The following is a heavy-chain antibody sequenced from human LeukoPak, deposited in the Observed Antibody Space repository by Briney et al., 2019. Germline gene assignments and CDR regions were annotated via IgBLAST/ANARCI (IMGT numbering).Heavy chain of an antibody. D-gene: IGHD6-19*01. J-gene: IGHJ4*02. CDR3: ARQHTGWYVDY. V-gene: IGHV3-23*01. CDR2: VSASGAST. Sequence: QPGGSLRLSCAASGFSFSNYAMSWVRQAPGKGLEWVSGVSASGASTYSEDSVKGRFIISRDNSKNTVFLQMNSLRAEDTAVYHCARQHTGWYVDYWGRGILVTVSS. CDR1: GFSFSNYA.